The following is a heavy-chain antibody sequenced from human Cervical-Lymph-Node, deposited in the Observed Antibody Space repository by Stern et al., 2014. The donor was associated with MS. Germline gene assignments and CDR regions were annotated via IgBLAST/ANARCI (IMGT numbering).Heavy chain of an antibody. V-gene: IGHV1-69*01. Sequence: VQLVESGAEVKKPGSSVKVSCTASGGPFSINSISWVRQAPGQGLEWMGGIVPMFGTSNHVQKFQGRVTTTADESTSTAYMELSSLTSEDTAVYFCAIDQGGLAAYWGQGTLVTVSS. J-gene: IGHJ4*02. CDR1: GGPFSINS. D-gene: IGHD6-13*01. CDR3: AIDQGGLAAY. CDR2: IVPMFGTS.